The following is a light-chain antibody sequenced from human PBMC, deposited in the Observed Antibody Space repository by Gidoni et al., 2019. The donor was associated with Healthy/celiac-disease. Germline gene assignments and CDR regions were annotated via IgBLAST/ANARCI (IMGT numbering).Light chain of an antibody. CDR1: QRVSSS. CDR2: DAS. CDR3: QQRSNWPRIT. J-gene: IGKJ5*01. V-gene: IGKV3-11*01. Sequence: EIVLTQSPATLSLSPGERATLSCRASQRVSSSLAWYQQNPGQAPRLLIYDASNRATGIPARFSGSGSGTDFTLTISSLEPEDFAVYYCQQRSNWPRITFGQGTRLEIK.